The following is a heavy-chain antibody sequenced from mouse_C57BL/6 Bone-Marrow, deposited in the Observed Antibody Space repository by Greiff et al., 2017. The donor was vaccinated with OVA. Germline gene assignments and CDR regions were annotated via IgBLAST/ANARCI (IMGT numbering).Heavy chain of an antibody. CDR3: SRQLRLNYARDY. D-gene: IGHD3-2*02. CDR2: ISSGGDYI. V-gene: IGHV5S21*01. Sequence: EVQRVESGEGLVKPGGSLKLSCAASGFTFSSYAMSWVRQTPEKRLEWVAYISSGGDYIYYADTVKGRFTISRDNARNTLYLQMSSLKAEDTAMYYCSRQLRLNYARDYWGQGTSVTVSS. CDR1: GFTFSSYA. J-gene: IGHJ4*01.